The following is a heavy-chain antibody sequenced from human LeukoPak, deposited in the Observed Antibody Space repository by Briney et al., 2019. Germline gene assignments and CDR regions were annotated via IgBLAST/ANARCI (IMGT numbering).Heavy chain of an antibody. Sequence: GGSLRLSCAASGFTFSSYEMNWVRQAPGKGLEWVSYISSSGSTISYADSVKGRFTISRDNAKNSLYLQMNSLRAEDTAVYFCAREGGLTVTKDAFDIWGQGTMVTVSS. CDR2: ISSSGSTI. CDR1: GFTFSSYE. CDR3: AREGGLTVTKDAFDI. D-gene: IGHD4-17*01. J-gene: IGHJ3*02. V-gene: IGHV3-48*03.